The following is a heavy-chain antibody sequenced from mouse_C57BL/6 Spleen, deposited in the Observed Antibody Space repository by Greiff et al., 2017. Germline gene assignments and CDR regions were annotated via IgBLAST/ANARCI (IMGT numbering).Heavy chain of an antibody. CDR2: IYPRSGNT. CDR1: GYTFTSYG. CDR3: ARGDYGSSPMDY. V-gene: IGHV1-81*01. J-gene: IGHJ4*01. Sequence: VQLQQSGAELARPGASVKLSCKASGYTFTSYGLSWVKQRTGQGLEWIGEIYPRSGNTYYNEKFKGKATLTADKSSSTAYMELRSLTSEDSAVYFCARGDYGSSPMDYWGQGTSVTVSS. D-gene: IGHD1-1*01.